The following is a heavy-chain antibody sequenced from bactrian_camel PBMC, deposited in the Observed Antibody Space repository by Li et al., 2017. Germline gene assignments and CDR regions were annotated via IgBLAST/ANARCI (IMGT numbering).Heavy chain of an antibody. D-gene: IGHD2*01. Sequence: HVQLVESGGGSVQAGGSLRLSCAISGVTYSRYCMAWFRQAPGKVREGVAAIVSFGTTDDADSVKGRFTISRDNAKNTVYLQMNSLKSEDTALYYCYTPRGNTRGQGTQVTV. J-gene: IGHJ4*01. V-gene: IGHV3S55*01. CDR3: YTPRGNT. CDR2: IVSFGTT. CDR1: GVTYSRYC.